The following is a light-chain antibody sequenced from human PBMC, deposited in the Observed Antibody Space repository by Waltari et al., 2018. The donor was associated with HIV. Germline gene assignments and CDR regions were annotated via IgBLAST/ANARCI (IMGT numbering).Light chain of an antibody. CDR2: DEK. J-gene: IGLJ3*02. Sequence: SYLLTQSPSVSVAPGQTARITCAGNNIGSNSVHWDQQKPGQAPVLVVFDEKDRPSGSPERFSGSSSRNTATLTISRVEAGDEADYSCQVWDSHPDHPVFGGGTQLTVL. CDR3: QVWDSHPDHPV. CDR1: NIGSNS. V-gene: IGLV3-21*02.